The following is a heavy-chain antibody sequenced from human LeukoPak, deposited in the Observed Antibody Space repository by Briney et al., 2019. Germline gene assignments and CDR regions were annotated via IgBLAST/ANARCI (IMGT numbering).Heavy chain of an antibody. CDR2: ISYDGSNK. V-gene: IGHV3-30*18. J-gene: IGHJ6*02. Sequence: GGSLRLSCAASGFTFSSYGMPWVRQAPGKGLEWVAVISYDGSNKYYADSVKGRFTISRDNSKNTLYLQMNSLRAEDTAVYYCAKDLRQLDGMDVWGQGTTVTVSS. D-gene: IGHD6-13*01. CDR1: GFTFSSYG. CDR3: AKDLRQLDGMDV.